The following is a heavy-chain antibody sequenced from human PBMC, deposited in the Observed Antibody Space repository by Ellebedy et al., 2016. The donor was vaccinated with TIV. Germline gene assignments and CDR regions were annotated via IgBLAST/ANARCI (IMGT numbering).Heavy chain of an antibody. CDR3: ARNRVIFTFEKSYFDL. V-gene: IGHV4-39*01. Sequence: SETLSLTCSVSGDSISSSTYYRGWIRQPPGKGLEWLGTIYNTGSTYYNPSLPSRVTISVDTSKNQFSLNLRSVTAADTAMYYCARNRVIFTFEKSYFDLWGRGTLVTVSS. CDR2: IYNTGST. J-gene: IGHJ2*01. CDR1: GDSISSSTYY. D-gene: IGHD3-16*01.